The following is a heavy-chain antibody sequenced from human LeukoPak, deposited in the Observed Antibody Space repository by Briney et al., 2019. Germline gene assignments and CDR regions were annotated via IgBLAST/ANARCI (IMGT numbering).Heavy chain of an antibody. J-gene: IGHJ3*01. Sequence: SQTLSFTCAISGDSVSRNSAAWFWIRRSPSRGLEWLGRAYYRSRWYTDYALSVRGRITFNPDASKNQLSLQLNSVTPEDTAVYYCARGTAAGTAFDFWGQGTMVTVSS. CDR1: GDSVSRNSAA. CDR3: ARGTAAGTAFDF. D-gene: IGHD6-13*01. CDR2: AYYRSRWYT. V-gene: IGHV6-1*01.